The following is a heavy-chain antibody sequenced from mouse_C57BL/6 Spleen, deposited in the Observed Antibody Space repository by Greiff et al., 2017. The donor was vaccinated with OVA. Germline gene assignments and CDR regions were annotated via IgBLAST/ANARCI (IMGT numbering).Heavy chain of an antibody. D-gene: IGHD2-4*01. CDR2: IHPNSGST. CDR1: GYTFTSYW. Sequence: QVQLQQSGAELVKPGASVKLSCKASGYTFTSYWMHWVKQRPGQGLEWIGMIHPNSGSTNYNEKFKSKATLTVDKSSSTAYLQLSSLTSEDSAVYYCARAYYDYDPSWFAYWGQGTLVTVSA. V-gene: IGHV1-64*01. J-gene: IGHJ3*01. CDR3: ARAYYDYDPSWFAY.